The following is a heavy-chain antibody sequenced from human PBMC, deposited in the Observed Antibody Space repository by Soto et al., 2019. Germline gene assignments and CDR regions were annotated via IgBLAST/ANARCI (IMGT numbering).Heavy chain of an antibody. J-gene: IGHJ4*02. CDR3: ASIYSGSSHLRY. CDR1: GGSISSYY. Sequence: ASEPLSLTCTVSGGSISSYYWSWIRQPPGKGLEWIGYIYYSGSTNYNPSLKSRVTISVDTSKNQFSLKLSSVTAADTAVYYCASIYSGSSHLRYWGQGTLVTVSS. CDR2: IYYSGST. V-gene: IGHV4-59*08. D-gene: IGHD1-26*01.